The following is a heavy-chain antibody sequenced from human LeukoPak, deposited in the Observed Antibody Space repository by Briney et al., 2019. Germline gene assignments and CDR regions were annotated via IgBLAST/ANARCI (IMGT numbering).Heavy chain of an antibody. CDR3: AREMFSRRKPGYCSGGSCSSWFDP. V-gene: IGHV1-69*05. D-gene: IGHD2-15*01. Sequence: SVKVSCKASEGTFSSYAISWVRQAPGQGLEWMGRIIPIFGTANYAQKFQGRVTITTDESTSTAYMELSSLRSEDTAVYYCAREMFSRRKPGYCSGGSCSSWFDPWGQGTLVTVSS. CDR2: IIPIFGTA. J-gene: IGHJ5*02. CDR1: EGTFSSYA.